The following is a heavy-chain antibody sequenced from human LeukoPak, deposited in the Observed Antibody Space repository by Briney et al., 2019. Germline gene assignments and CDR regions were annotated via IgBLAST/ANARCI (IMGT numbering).Heavy chain of an antibody. CDR1: GGSISSSGYY. D-gene: IGHD3-22*01. CDR2: IYYSGST. V-gene: IGHV4-31*03. Sequence: SETLSLTCTVSGGSISSSGYYWSWIRQHPGKGLEWIGYIYYSGSTYYNPSLKSRVTISVDTSKNQFSLKLSSVTAADTAVYYCAREGVNYYDSSGYYAVYWGQGALVTVSS. J-gene: IGHJ4*02. CDR3: AREGVNYYDSSGYYAVY.